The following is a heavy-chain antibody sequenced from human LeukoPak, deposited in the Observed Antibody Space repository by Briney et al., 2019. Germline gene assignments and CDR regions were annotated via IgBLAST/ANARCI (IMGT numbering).Heavy chain of an antibody. CDR2: INPNDGDT. J-gene: IGHJ4*02. D-gene: IGHD2-2*01. V-gene: IGHV1-2*02. Sequence: ASVKVSCKASGYTFTDYYMHWVRQAPGQGFEWMGWINPNDGDTNYAQKFQGRVTMTRDTSISTAHMEVSRLRSDDTAVYYCARANFLYCSSSTCLFDYWGRGPLFTVS. CDR3: ARANFLYCSSSTCLFDY. CDR1: GYTFTDYY.